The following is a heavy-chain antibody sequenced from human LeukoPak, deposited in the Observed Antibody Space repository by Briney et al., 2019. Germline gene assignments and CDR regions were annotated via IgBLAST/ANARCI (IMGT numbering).Heavy chain of an antibody. J-gene: IGHJ4*02. D-gene: IGHD3-3*01. CDR2: IYYSGST. CDR1: GGSISSGDYY. CDR3: ARGRTRDYDFWNGPPVLGLDY. Sequence: SETLSLTCTVSGGSISSGDYYWSWIRQPPGKGLEWIGYIYYSGSTYYNPSLKSRVTISVDTSKNQFSLKLSSVTAADTAVYYCARGRTRDYDFWNGPPVLGLDYWGQGTLVTVSS. V-gene: IGHV4-30-4*01.